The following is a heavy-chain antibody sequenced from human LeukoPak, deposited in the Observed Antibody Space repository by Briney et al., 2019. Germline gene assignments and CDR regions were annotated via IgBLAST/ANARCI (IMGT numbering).Heavy chain of an antibody. D-gene: IGHD5-12*01. Sequence: GGSLRLSCAASGFTFSSYAMHWVRQAPGRGLEWVAVISYDGSNKYYADSVKGRFTISRDNARNSLYLQMNNLRGEDTAIYYCARDAGNSGYGCDLWGQGTLVTVSS. J-gene: IGHJ5*02. CDR1: GFTFSSYA. CDR2: ISYDGSNK. CDR3: ARDAGNSGYGCDL. V-gene: IGHV3-30-3*01.